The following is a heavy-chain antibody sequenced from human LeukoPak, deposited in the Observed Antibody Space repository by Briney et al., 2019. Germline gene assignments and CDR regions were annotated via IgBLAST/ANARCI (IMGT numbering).Heavy chain of an antibody. Sequence: PSETLSLTCTVSGDSISSFYWSWIRQAPGKGLECIGFIYINGDTSYNPSLKGRAILSLDTSKNQFSLRLTSVTAADTAVYYCAKTARTFASWGPGTLVTVSS. CDR2: IYINGDT. D-gene: IGHD1-7*01. CDR1: GDSISSFY. V-gene: IGHV4-4*09. CDR3: AKTARTFAS. J-gene: IGHJ5*02.